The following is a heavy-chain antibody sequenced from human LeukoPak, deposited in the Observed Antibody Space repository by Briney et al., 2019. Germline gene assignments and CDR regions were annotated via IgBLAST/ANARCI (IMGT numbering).Heavy chain of an antibody. D-gene: IGHD5-24*01. CDR3: ARAGFTERGFFDY. J-gene: IGHJ4*02. Sequence: GASVKVSCKASGYTFTSYYMHWVRQAPGQGLEWMGIINPSGGSTSYAQKFQGRVTMTTDTSTSTAYMELRSLSSDDTAVYYCARAGFTERGFFDYWGQGTLVTVSS. CDR2: INPSGGST. CDR1: GYTFTSYY. V-gene: IGHV1-46*01.